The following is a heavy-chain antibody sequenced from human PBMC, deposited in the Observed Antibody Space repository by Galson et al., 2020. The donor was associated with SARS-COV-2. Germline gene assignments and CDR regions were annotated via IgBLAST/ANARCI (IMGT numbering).Heavy chain of an antibody. V-gene: IGHV4-39*01. CDR1: GGSISSSSYY. D-gene: IGHD3-3*01. CDR2: IYYSGST. Sequence: SETLSLTCTVSGGSISSSSYYWGWIRQPPGKGLEWIGSIYYSGSTYYNPSLKSRVTISVDTSKNQFSLKLSSVTAADTAVYYCARYARITIFGVVTTRSYFDYWGQGTLVTVSS. J-gene: IGHJ4*02. CDR3: ARYARITIFGVVTTRSYFDY.